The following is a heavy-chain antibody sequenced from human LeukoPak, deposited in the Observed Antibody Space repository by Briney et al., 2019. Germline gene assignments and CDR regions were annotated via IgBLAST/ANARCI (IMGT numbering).Heavy chain of an antibody. CDR2: INPNSGGT. Sequence: ASVKVSCKASGYTFTGYYMHWVRQAPGQGLEWMGWINPNSGGTNYAQKFQGRVTMTRDTSITTVYMELSRLRSDDTAMYYCARVIVNYYYYMDVWGKGTTVTISS. CDR1: GYTFTGYY. D-gene: IGHD2/OR15-2a*01. V-gene: IGHV1-2*02. CDR3: ARVIVNYYYYMDV. J-gene: IGHJ6*03.